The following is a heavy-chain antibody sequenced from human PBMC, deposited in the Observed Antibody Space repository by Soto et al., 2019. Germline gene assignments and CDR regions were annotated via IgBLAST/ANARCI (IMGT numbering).Heavy chain of an antibody. CDR1: GYFIGAGGYY. J-gene: IGHJ5*02. V-gene: IGHV4-31*02. CDR2: FYSSGSI. CDR3: ARMYSSGSGWLNP. D-gene: IGHD6-19*01. Sequence: SETLSLTCFVSGYFIGAGGYYWSWIRHHPGKGLEWIGSFYSSGSIIYNPSLRSRVSISGDMSTNQFSMSLTSVTAADTARYYCARMYSSGSGWLNPWGQGTLVTVYS.